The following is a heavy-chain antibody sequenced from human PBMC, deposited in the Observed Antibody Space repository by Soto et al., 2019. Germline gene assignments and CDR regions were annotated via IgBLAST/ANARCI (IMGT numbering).Heavy chain of an antibody. D-gene: IGHD3-10*01. J-gene: IGHJ4*02. CDR2: ISGSGGST. Sequence: PGGSLSLSCAASGLTFSSYAMSWVRPAPGKGLEWVSAISGSGGSTYYADSVKGRFTISRDNSKNTLYLQMNSLRAEDTAVYYCAKDFSRFAWFGEPYGVHYWGQGTLVTVSS. V-gene: IGHV3-23*01. CDR1: GLTFSSYA. CDR3: AKDFSRFAWFGEPYGVHY.